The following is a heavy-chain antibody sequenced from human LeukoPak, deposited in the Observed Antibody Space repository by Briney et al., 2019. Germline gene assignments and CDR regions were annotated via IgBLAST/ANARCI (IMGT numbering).Heavy chain of an antibody. Sequence: GGSLRLSCAASGFTFSSYSMDWVRQAPGKGLEWVSSISSSSSYIYYADSVKGRFTISGDNAKNSLYLQMNGLRAEDTAVYYCARDVADVDAFDIWGQGTMVTVSS. D-gene: IGHD2-15*01. V-gene: IGHV3-21*01. CDR3: ARDVADVDAFDI. CDR2: ISSSSSYI. CDR1: GFTFSSYS. J-gene: IGHJ3*02.